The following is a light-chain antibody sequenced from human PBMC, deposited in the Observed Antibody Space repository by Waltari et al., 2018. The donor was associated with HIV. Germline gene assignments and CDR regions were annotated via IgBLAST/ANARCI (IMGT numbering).Light chain of an antibody. J-gene: IGLJ3*02. Sequence: QAGLTQPPSVSKGLRQTATLTCTGHSNNVGYPGAAWLQPHQGHPPKLLSYRNNNRPSGISERLSASRSGNTASLTITGLQPEDEADYYCSAWDSSLSAWVFGGGTKLTVL. CDR3: SAWDSSLSAWV. CDR1: SNNVGYPG. CDR2: RNN. V-gene: IGLV10-54*01.